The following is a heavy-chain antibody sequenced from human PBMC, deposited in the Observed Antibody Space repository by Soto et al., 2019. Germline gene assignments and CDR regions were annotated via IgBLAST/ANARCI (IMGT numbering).Heavy chain of an antibody. Sequence: PETLSPTCGVFGASIGTNNWWSWVRQPPGKGLEWIGEVYHSGTTNCNPSLKSRVTIPIDKSKNQCSLTLTSMTAADTALYYCAVPGRGDFDYWSQGTLVTVSS. CDR3: AVPGRGDFDY. D-gene: IGHD3-10*02. CDR2: VYHSGTT. J-gene: IGHJ4*02. CDR1: GASIGTNNW. V-gene: IGHV4-4*03.